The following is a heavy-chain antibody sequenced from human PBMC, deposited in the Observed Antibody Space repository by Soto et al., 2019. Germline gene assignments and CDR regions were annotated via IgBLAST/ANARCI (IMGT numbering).Heavy chain of an antibody. D-gene: IGHD6-6*01. CDR3: ANYVTARYTYFDY. V-gene: IGHV3-23*01. J-gene: IGHJ4*02. CDR2: ISGSGGST. Sequence: LRLSCAASGFTFSSYAMSWVRQAPGKGLEWVSAISGSGGSTYYADSVKGRFTISRDNSKNTLYLQMNSLRAEDTAVYYCANYVTARYTYFDYWGQGTLVTVSS. CDR1: GFTFSSYA.